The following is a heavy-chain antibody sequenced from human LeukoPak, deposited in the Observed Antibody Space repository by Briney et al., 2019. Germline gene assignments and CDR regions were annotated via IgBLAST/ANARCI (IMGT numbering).Heavy chain of an antibody. CDR3: ARAGGGYCSSTSCRKTRGIEDY. CDR2: ISAYNGNT. CDR1: GYTFTSYG. J-gene: IGHJ4*02. V-gene: IGHV1-18*01. D-gene: IGHD2-2*01. Sequence: GASVKVSCKASGYTFTSYGISWVRQAPGQGLEWMGWISAYNGNTNYAQKLQGRVTMTTDTSTSTAYMELRSLRSDDTAVYYCARAGGGYCSSTSCRKTRGIEDYWGQGTLVTVSS.